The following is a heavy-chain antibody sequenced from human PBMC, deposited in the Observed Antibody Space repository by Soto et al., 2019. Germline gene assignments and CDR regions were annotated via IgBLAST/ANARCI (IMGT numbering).Heavy chain of an antibody. CDR1: GYTFTSYG. Sequence: ASVKVSCKASGYTFTSYGISWVRQAPGQGLEWMGWISAYNGNTNYAQKLQGRVTMTTDTSTSTAYMELRSLRSDDTAVYYCARDPDPPAPIHARNWFDPWGQGTLVTVSS. V-gene: IGHV1-18*01. J-gene: IGHJ5*02. D-gene: IGHD2-2*02. CDR2: ISAYNGNT. CDR3: ARDPDPPAPIHARNWFDP.